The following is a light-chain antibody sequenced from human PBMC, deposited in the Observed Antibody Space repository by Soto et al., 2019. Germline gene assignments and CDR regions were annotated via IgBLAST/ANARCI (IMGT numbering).Light chain of an antibody. CDR3: QQYNSYPLT. CDR1: QSISSW. J-gene: IGKJ4*01. CDR2: DAS. V-gene: IGKV1-5*01. Sequence: IQMTQSPSTLSACVGYRVTITCGYSQSISSWLAWYQQKAGKAPKLLIYDASSLESGVPSRFSGTGSGTEFTLTISSLQHDDFATYYSQQYNSYPLTFGGGTNVDIK.